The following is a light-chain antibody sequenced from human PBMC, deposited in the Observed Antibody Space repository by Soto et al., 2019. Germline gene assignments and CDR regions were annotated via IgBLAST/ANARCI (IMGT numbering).Light chain of an antibody. Sequence: EIVMTQSPATLSVPPGERATLSCRTSQSVSTNLAWYQQKPGQAPRLLIYGASSRATGIPFTFSGSGSWTEFTLTSSSLHTADSAVYLCQKCSDWPWTFGQGNKVQIK. CDR3: QKCSDWPWT. V-gene: IGKV3-15*01. CDR1: QSVSTN. J-gene: IGKJ1*01. CDR2: GAS.